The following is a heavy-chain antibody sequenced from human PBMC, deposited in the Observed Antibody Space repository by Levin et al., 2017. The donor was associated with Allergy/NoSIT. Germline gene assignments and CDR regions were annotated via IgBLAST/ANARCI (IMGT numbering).Heavy chain of an antibody. J-gene: IGHJ4*02. V-gene: IGHV1-18*01. D-gene: IGHD4-17*01. CDR1: GYTFTSYG. CDR3: ARRPTTAATWGAFDY. Sequence: ASVKVSCKASGYTFTSYGISWVRQAPGQGLEWMGWISAHNGNTNYAQKLQGRVTMTTDTSTSTAYMELRSLRSDDTAVYYCARRPTTAATWGAFDYWGQGTLVTVSS. CDR2: ISAHNGNT.